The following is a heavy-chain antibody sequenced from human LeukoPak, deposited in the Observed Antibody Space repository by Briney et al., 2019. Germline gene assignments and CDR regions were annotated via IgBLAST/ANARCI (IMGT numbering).Heavy chain of an antibody. CDR2: ISGSGAST. Sequence: GGSLRLSCLTSGFTLSTNAMSWVRQAPGKGLEWISGISGSGASTYYADSVKGRFTISRDDSRNTLYLQMNSLRAEDTAVYYCAREVGILTGYYPYYYYYGMDVWGQGTTVTVSS. CDR1: GFTLSTNA. D-gene: IGHD3-9*01. V-gene: IGHV3-23*01. CDR3: AREVGILTGYYPYYYYYGMDV. J-gene: IGHJ6*02.